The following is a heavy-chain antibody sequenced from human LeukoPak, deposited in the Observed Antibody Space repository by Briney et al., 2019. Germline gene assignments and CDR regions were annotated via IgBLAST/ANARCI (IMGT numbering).Heavy chain of an antibody. CDR1: GGSISSGDYY. CDR3: AREDIVPRHSIVGATPDY. V-gene: IGHV4-61*08. Sequence: SETLSLTCTVSGGSISSGDYYWSWIRQPPGKGLEWIGYIYYSGSTNYNPSLKSRVTISVDTSKNQFSLKLSSVTAADTAVYYCAREDIVPRHSIVGATPDYWGQGTLVTVSS. CDR2: IYYSGST. D-gene: IGHD1-26*01. J-gene: IGHJ4*02.